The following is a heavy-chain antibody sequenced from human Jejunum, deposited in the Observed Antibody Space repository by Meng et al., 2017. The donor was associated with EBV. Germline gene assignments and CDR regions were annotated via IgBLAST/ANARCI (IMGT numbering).Heavy chain of an antibody. CDR2: INTNTGYP. D-gene: IGHD2-8*02. J-gene: IGHJ5*02. Sequence: VRLVHFVSKLKTPGSPLKVSCKSAGYTFTSASISWVHQAPGQGLEWIGWINTNTGYPTYAQDFTGRFVFSLDTSVSTAYLQITSLSTEDNAVYYCARVRPGGGWFDPWGQGTLVTVSS. CDR3: ARVRPGGGWFDP. CDR1: GYTFTSAS. V-gene: IGHV7-4-1*02.